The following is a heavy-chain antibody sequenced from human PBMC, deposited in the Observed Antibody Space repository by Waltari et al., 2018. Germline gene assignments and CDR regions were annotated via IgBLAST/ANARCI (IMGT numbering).Heavy chain of an antibody. V-gene: IGHV4-34*01. D-gene: IGHD4-4*01. CDR1: GGSFSGYY. CDR3: AREVTTWHDDAFDI. J-gene: IGHJ3*02. CDR2: INHSGST. Sequence: QVQLQQWGAGLLKPSETLSLTCAVYGGSFSGYYWSWIRQPPGKGLEWIGEINHSGSTNYNPSLKSRVTISVDTSKNQFSLKLSSVTAADTAVYYCAREVTTWHDDAFDIWGQGTMVTVSS.